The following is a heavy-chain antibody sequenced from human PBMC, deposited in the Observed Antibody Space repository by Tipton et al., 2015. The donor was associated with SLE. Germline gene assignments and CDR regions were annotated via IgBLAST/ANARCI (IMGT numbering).Heavy chain of an antibody. CDR2: IYYSGST. J-gene: IGHJ6*02. D-gene: IGHD4-17*01. Sequence: TLSLTCTVSGGSISSGGYYWSWIRQPPGKGLEWIGYIYYSGSTNYNPSPKSRVTISVDTSKNQFSLKLSSVTAADTAVYYCARDRPLTVTYYYGMDVWGQGTTVTVSS. V-gene: IGHV4-61*08. CDR3: ARDRPLTVTYYYGMDV. CDR1: GGSISSGGYY.